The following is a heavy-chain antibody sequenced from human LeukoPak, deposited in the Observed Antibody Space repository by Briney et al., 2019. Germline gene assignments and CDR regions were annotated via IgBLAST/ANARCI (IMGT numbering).Heavy chain of an antibody. V-gene: IGHV3-33*01. CDR3: ARVSSIAAAGTKGAFDI. J-gene: IGHJ3*02. Sequence: GRSLRLSCAASGFTFSSYGMHWVRQAPGKGREWVAGVWDDKSNKYYADSGNGRFTTSKDNYKTKLYLKSNSLNAEDTAVSYCARVSSIAAAGTKGAFDIWGQGTMVTVSS. CDR2: VWDDKSNK. D-gene: IGHD6-13*01. CDR1: GFTFSSYG.